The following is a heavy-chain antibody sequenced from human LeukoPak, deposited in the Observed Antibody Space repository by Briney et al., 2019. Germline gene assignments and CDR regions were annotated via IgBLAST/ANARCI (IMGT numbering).Heavy chain of an antibody. Sequence: PGGSLRLSCAASGFTFSSYSMNWVRQAPGKGLEWVSSISSSSSYIYYADSVKGRFTISRDNAKNSLYLQMNSLRAEDTAVYYCARDSSIFGVVIPLWGQGTLVTVSS. D-gene: IGHD3-3*01. CDR3: ARDSSIFGVVIPL. CDR2: ISSSSSYI. V-gene: IGHV3-21*01. CDR1: GFTFSSYS. J-gene: IGHJ4*02.